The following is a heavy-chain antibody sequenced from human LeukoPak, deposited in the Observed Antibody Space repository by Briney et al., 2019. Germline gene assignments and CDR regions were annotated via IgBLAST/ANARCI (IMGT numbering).Heavy chain of an antibody. CDR1: GGSIRSYY. Sequence: SETLSLTCTVSGGSIRSYYWSWIRQPPGKGLEWIGYIYYSGSTNYNPSLKSRVTISVDTSKNQFSLKLNSVTDTDTAMYYCARTEYDYNNYAYYYGMDVWGQGTAVTVSS. J-gene: IGHJ6*02. V-gene: IGHV4-59*08. CDR2: IYYSGST. CDR3: ARTEYDYNNYAYYYGMDV. D-gene: IGHD4-11*01.